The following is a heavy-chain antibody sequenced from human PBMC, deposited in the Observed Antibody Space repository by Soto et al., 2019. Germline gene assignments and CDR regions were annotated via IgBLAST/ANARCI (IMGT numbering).Heavy chain of an antibody. CDR2: INPSGGST. J-gene: IGHJ4*02. CDR1: GYTFTSYY. Sequence: GASVKVSCKASGYTFTSYYMHWVRQAPGQGLEWMGIINPSGGSTSYAQKFQGRVTMTRDTSTSTVYMELSSLRSEDTAVYYCARTAQNDYVWGSYRPTPPHYWGQGTLVTVSS. CDR3: ARTAQNDYVWGSYRPTPPHY. D-gene: IGHD3-16*02. V-gene: IGHV1-46*01.